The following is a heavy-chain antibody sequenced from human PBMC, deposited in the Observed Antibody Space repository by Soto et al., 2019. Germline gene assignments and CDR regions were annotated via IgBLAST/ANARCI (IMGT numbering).Heavy chain of an antibody. CDR1: GFTFSSYS. V-gene: IGHV3-48*02. Sequence: GGSLRLSCAASGFTFSSYSMNWVRQAPGKGLEWVSYISSSSTIYYADSVKGRFTISRDNAKNSLYLQMNSLRDEDTAVYYCARDGPLDSSSSGYRLAEYFQHWGQGTLVTVSS. CDR3: ARDGPLDSSSSGYRLAEYFQH. D-gene: IGHD6-6*01. J-gene: IGHJ1*01. CDR2: ISSSSTI.